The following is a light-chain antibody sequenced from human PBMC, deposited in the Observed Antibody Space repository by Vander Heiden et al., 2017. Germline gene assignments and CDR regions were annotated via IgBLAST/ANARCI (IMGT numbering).Light chain of an antibody. Sequence: QPALPHPASVSGSPGQSITISCTGTSSDVGGYNYVSWYQQHPGKAPKLMIYDVSNRPSGVSNRFSGSKSGNTASLTISGLQAEDEADYYCSSYTSSSTLYVFGTGTKVTVL. CDR3: SSYTSSSTLYV. CDR1: SSDVGGYNY. V-gene: IGLV2-14*03. CDR2: DVS. J-gene: IGLJ1*01.